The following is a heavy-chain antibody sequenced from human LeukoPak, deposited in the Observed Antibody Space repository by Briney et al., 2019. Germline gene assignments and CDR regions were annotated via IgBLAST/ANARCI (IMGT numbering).Heavy chain of an antibody. CDR1: GYTFTSYG. CDR3: ARHQKVAITARRVGRAFDI. V-gene: IGHV1-18*01. Sequence: GASVKVSCKASGYTFTSYGISWVRQAPGQGLEWMGWISAYNGNTNYAQKLQGRVTMTTDTSTSTAYMELRSLRSDDTAVYYCARHQKVAITARRVGRAFDIWGQGTMVTVSS. J-gene: IGHJ3*02. CDR2: ISAYNGNT. D-gene: IGHD6-6*01.